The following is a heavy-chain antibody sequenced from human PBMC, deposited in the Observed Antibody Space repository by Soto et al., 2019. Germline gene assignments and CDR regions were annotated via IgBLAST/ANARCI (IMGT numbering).Heavy chain of an antibody. V-gene: IGHV3-23*01. CDR1: GFTFSSYA. CDR2: ISGSGGST. CDR3: ARGDSSSWYYYYYYYGMDV. J-gene: IGHJ6*02. D-gene: IGHD6-13*01. Sequence: EVQLLESGGGLVQPGGSLRLSCAASGFTFSSYAMSWVRQAPGKGLEWVSAISGSGGSTYYADSVKGRFTISRDNSKNTLYLQMNSLRAEDTAVYYCARGDSSSWYYYYYYYGMDVWGQGTTVTVSS.